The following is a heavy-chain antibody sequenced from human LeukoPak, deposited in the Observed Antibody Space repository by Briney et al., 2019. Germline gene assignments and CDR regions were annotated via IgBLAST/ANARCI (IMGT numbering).Heavy chain of an antibody. J-gene: IGHJ3*02. CDR1: GYSISSGYY. CDR2: IYHSGST. V-gene: IGHV4-38-2*02. CDR3: ASWVNSSRNEGDDAFDI. Sequence: SETLSLTCTVSGYSISSGYYWGWIRQPPGQGLEWIGSIYHSGSTYYNPSLKSRVTISVDTSKNQFSLKLSSATAADTAVYYCASWVNSSRNEGDDAFDIWGQGTMVTVSS. D-gene: IGHD6-13*01.